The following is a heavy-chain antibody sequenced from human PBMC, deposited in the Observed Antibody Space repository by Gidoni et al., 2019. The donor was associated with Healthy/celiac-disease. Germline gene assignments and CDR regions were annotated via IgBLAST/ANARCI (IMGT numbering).Heavy chain of an antibody. D-gene: IGHD6-19*01. Sequence: EVQLVESGGGLVKPGGSLRLSCAASGFTFTSYSMNWVRQAPGKGLEWVSAISSSSSYIYYADSVKGRFTISRDNAKNSLYLQMNSLRAEDTAVYYCARDGVAVAGTSDWIGWFDPWGQGTLVTVSS. V-gene: IGHV3-21*01. J-gene: IGHJ5*02. CDR1: GFTFTSYS. CDR3: ARDGVAVAGTSDWIGWFDP. CDR2: ISSSSSYI.